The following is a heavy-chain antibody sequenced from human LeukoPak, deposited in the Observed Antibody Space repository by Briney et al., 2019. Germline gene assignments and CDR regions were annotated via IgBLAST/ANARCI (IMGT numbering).Heavy chain of an antibody. CDR1: GFTFSSYP. D-gene: IGHD6-19*01. Sequence: GGSLRLSCAASGFTFSSYPMHWVRQAPREGLEYVSGISSNGGSTHYANSVKGRFTISRDNSKNTLHLQMGSLRAEDMAVYYCARFSGSGGSYYFDYWGQGTVVTVSS. J-gene: IGHJ4*02. CDR3: ARFSGSGGSYYFDY. CDR2: ISSNGGST. V-gene: IGHV3-64*01.